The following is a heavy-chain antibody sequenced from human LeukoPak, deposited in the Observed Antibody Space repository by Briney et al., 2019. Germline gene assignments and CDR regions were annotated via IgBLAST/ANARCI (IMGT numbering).Heavy chain of an antibody. CDR2: INANSGGT. V-gene: IGHV1-2*02. CDR1: GYTCTGYY. D-gene: IGHD5-24*01. Sequence: GASVKVSCKASGYTCTGYYMHWVRQAPGQGLEWMGWINANSGGTNYAQKFQGRVTMTRDTSISTAYMELSRLRSDDTAVYYCARGGIVRDGYNYFSGAFDIWGQGTMVTVSS. J-gene: IGHJ3*02. CDR3: ARGGIVRDGYNYFSGAFDI.